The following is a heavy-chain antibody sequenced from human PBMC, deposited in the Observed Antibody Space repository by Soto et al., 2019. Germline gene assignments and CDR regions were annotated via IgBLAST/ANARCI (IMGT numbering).Heavy chain of an antibody. D-gene: IGHD4-17*01. Sequence: QSQTLSLTCAISGDSVSSNSAAWNWIRQSPSRGLEWLGRTYYRSKWYNDYAVSVKSRITINPDTSKNQFSLQLNSVTPEDTAVYYCARSVTKLKLPGSYWYFDLWGRGTLVTVSS. CDR3: ARSVTKLKLPGSYWYFDL. V-gene: IGHV6-1*01. J-gene: IGHJ2*01. CDR2: TYYRSKWYN. CDR1: GDSVSSNSAA.